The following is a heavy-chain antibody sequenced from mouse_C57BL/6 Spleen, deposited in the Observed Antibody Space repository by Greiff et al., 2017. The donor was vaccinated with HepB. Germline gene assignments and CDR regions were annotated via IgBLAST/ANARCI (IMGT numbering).Heavy chain of an antibody. V-gene: IGHV1-18*01. CDR1: GYTFTDYN. D-gene: IGHD1-1*01. CDR3: ARSLILRYPAWFAY. J-gene: IGHJ3*01. Sequence: VQLKESGPELVKPGASVKIPCKASGYTFTDYNMDWVKQSHGKSLEWIGDINPNNGGTIYNQKFKGKATLTVDKSSSTAYMELRSLTSEDTAVYYCARSLILRYPAWFAYWGQGTLVTVSA. CDR2: INPNNGGT.